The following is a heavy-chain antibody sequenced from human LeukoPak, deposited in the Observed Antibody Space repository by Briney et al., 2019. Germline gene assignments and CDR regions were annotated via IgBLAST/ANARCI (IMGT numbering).Heavy chain of an antibody. D-gene: IGHD6-19*01. V-gene: IGHV4-4*08. CDR3: ARGDSSGFDY. CDR2: IYTTGST. CDR1: GGSISSYY. J-gene: IGHJ4*02. Sequence: SETVSLTCTVSGGSISSYYWSWIRQPPGKGLEWIGYIYTTGSTNYNPSLKSRVTMSVDTSKNQFSLKLSSVTAADTAVYYCARGDSSGFDYWGQGTLVTVSS.